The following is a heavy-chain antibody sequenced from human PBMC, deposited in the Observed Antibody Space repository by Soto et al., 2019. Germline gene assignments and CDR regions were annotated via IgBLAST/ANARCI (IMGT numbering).Heavy chain of an antibody. V-gene: IGHV1-69*01. CDR3: ARGVGAAGPTNPHFDY. D-gene: IGHD3-16*01. J-gene: IGHJ4*02. CDR2: IIPIFGTA. CDR1: GGTFSSYA. Sequence: QVQLVQSGAEVKKPGSSVKVSCKASGGTFSSYAISWVRQAPGQGLEWLGGIIPIFGTANYAQKFQGRVTITADESTSTAYRERSSLRSEDTAVYYCARGVGAAGPTNPHFDYWGQGTLVTVSS.